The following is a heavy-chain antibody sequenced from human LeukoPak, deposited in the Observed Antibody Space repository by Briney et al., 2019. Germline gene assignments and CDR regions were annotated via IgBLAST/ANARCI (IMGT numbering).Heavy chain of an antibody. V-gene: IGHV3-7*01. Sequence: PGGSLRLSCAASGFTFTNYWMSWVRQAPGKGLELVANIKQDRSEKYYVDSVKGRFTISRDNAKNSLYLQMNSLRAEDTAVYYCAKPHFDYWGQGTLVTVSS. CDR3: AKPHFDY. CDR2: IKQDRSEK. CDR1: GFTFTNYW. J-gene: IGHJ4*02.